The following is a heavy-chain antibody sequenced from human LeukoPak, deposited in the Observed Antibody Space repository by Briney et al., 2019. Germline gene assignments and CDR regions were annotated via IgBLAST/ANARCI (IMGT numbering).Heavy chain of an antibody. V-gene: IGHV3-7*01. CDR1: GFTVSSNY. Sequence: PGGSLRLSCAASGFTVSSNYMSWVRQAPGKGLEWVANIKQDGSEKYYVDSLKGRFTISRDNAKNSLYLQMNSLRAEDTAVYYCAKQRYGGEDYWGQGTLVTVSS. J-gene: IGHJ4*02. D-gene: IGHD3-16*01. CDR3: AKQRYGGEDY. CDR2: IKQDGSEK.